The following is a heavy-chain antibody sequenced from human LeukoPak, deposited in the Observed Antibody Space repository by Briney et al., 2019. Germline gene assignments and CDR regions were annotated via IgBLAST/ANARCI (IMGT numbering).Heavy chain of an antibody. CDR2: ISASTDST. J-gene: IGHJ4*02. D-gene: IGHD4-17*01. Sequence: GGSLRLSCVGTGFTFRKYGMNWVRQAPGKGLEWVSTISASTDSTYYTDSVKGRFTISRDNFRNMLHLEMNSLRAEDTAVYYCAKERLGGNYGDYAVDYWGQGTMVTVSS. CDR1: GFTFRKYG. CDR3: AKERLGGNYGDYAVDY. V-gene: IGHV3-23*01.